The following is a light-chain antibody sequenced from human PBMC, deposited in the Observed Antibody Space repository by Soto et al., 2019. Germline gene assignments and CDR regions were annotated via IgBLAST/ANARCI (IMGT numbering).Light chain of an antibody. V-gene: IGKV1-39*01. J-gene: IGKJ3*01. CDR2: AAS. CDR1: QSISSY. Sequence: EIQMTQSPSSLSASVGDRVTISCRASQSISSYLNWYQQKPGKAPKLLIYAASSLQSGVPSRFSGSGSGTDFTLTISSLQPEDFATYYCQQSYSTPRVTFGPGTKVD. CDR3: QQSYSTPRVT.